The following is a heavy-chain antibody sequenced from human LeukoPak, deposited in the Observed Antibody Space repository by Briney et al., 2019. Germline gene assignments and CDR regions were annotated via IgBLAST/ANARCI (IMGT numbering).Heavy chain of an antibody. Sequence: GGSLRLSCAASGFTFSSYSMNWVRQAPGRGLEWVSSISSSSNYIYYADSLKGRFTISRDNAKNSLYLQMNSLSAEDTAVYYCAGTAAGGTELDYWGQGTLVTVSS. CDR1: GFTFSSYS. V-gene: IGHV3-21*01. D-gene: IGHD6-13*01. CDR3: AGTAAGGTELDY. J-gene: IGHJ4*02. CDR2: ISSSSNYI.